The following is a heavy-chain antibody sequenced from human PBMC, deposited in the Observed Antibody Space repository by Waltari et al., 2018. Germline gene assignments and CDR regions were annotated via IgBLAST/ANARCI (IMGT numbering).Heavy chain of an antibody. V-gene: IGHV3-30-3*01. CDR2: ISYDGSNK. CDR1: GFPFSSYA. J-gene: IGHJ1*01. CDR3: ASRALN. Sequence: QVQLVESGGGVVQPGRSLRLSCAASGFPFSSYAMHWVRQAPGKGLEWVAVISYDGSNKYYADSVKGRFTISRDNSKNTLYLQMNSLRAEDTAVYYCASRALNWGQGTLVTVSS.